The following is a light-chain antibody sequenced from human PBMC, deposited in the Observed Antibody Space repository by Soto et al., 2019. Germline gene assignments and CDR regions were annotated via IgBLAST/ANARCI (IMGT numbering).Light chain of an antibody. Sequence: EIVLTQSPGTLSLSPGERATLSCRASQSVSSSYLAWYQQKPGQAPRLLIYGASSRATGIPDRFSGSRSGTDFTLTISRLEPEDFAVYYCQQSGSSPPRVTFGPGTKVDIK. CDR3: QQSGSSPPRVT. J-gene: IGKJ3*01. V-gene: IGKV3-20*01. CDR2: GAS. CDR1: QSVSSSY.